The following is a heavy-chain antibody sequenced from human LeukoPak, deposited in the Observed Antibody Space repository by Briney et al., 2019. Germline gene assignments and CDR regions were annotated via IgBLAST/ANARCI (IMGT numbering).Heavy chain of an antibody. J-gene: IGHJ4*02. CDR3: ASLGDGIAAADSY. V-gene: IGHV4-59*08. Sequence: SETLSLTWTVSGGSIISYYWSWIRQPPGKGLEWIGYIYYSGSTNYNPSLKSLVTISLDTSKNQFSLKLSFLTAAHPAVYYCASLGDGIAAADSYWGQGTLVTVSS. CDR2: IYYSGST. CDR1: GGSIISYY. D-gene: IGHD6-13*01.